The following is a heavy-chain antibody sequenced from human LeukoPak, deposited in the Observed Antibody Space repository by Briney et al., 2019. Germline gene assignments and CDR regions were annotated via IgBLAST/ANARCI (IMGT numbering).Heavy chain of an antibody. CDR1: GFTFSNYW. CDR2: INDDGSAT. Sequence: GGSLRLSCAASGFTFSNYWMHWVRQVPGKGLVWVSRINDDGSATFYADSVKGRFTISRDNAKNTLFLQINSLRVEETAVYYCAREILAPGKTHDYWGQGTLVTVSS. J-gene: IGHJ4*02. CDR3: AREILAPGKTHDY. V-gene: IGHV3-74*01.